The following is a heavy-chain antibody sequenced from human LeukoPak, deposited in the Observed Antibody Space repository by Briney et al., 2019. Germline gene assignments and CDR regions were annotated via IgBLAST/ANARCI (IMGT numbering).Heavy chain of an antibody. D-gene: IGHD3-22*01. CDR1: GGSITSGC. V-gene: IGHV4-59*01. Sequence: SETLSLTCTVSGGSITSGCWSWIRQPPGKGLEWIGCIYYSGTTNHNPSLKSRVIISLDASKSQFSLKLSSVTAADTAVYYCARDQNYYDGSGFSTWFDPWGQGTLVTVSS. CDR3: ARDQNYYDGSGFSTWFDP. CDR2: IYYSGTT. J-gene: IGHJ5*02.